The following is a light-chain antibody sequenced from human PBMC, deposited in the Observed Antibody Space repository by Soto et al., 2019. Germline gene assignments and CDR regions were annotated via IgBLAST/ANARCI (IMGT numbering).Light chain of an antibody. Sequence: QSVLTQPPSASGTPGQRVTISCSGSSSNIGSYTVNWYQQLPGTAPKLLIYKNNQRPSGVPDRFSGSKSGTSASLAISGLRSEDEAGYYCAAWDGSLNVVVFGGGTKLTVL. J-gene: IGLJ2*01. V-gene: IGLV1-44*01. CDR1: SSNIGSYT. CDR2: KNN. CDR3: AAWDGSLNVVV.